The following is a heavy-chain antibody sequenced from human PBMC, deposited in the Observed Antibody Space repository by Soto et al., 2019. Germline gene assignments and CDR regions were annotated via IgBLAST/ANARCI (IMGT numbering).Heavy chain of an antibody. J-gene: IGHJ4*02. CDR2: INPSGGST. CDR3: ATVTQFFDY. CDR1: GYTFTSYY. Sequence: GASGKVSCNASGYTFTSYYMNWVRQAPGQGLEWMGIINPSGGSTSYAQTFQGRVTMTTDTPTTKVYMELRRLRSEETAVYYCATVTQFFDYWGQGTLVTVSS. V-gene: IGHV1-46*01. D-gene: IGHD2-21*02.